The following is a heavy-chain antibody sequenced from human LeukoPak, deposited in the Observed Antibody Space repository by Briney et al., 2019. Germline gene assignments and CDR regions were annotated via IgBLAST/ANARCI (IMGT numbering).Heavy chain of an antibody. J-gene: IGHJ3*02. CDR1: GYTFTSYA. D-gene: IGHD6-13*01. CDR3: ARLPGYSSSWFLDAFDI. V-gene: IGHV7-4-1*02. Sequence: ASVKVSCKASGYTFTSYAMNWVRQAPGQGLEWMGWINTNTGNPTYAQGFTGRFVFSLDTSVSTAYLQISSLKAEDTAVYYCARLPGYSSSWFLDAFDIWGQGTMVTVSS. CDR2: INTNTGNP.